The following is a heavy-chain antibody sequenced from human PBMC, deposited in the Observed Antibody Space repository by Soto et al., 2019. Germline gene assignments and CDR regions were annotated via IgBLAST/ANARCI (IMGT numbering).Heavy chain of an antibody. CDR1: GFTFSYHG. CDR2: MSYDGSSQ. V-gene: IGHV3-30*03. D-gene: IGHD2-15*01. Sequence: QVQLVESGGGVVQPGRSLRLSCAASGFTFSYHGMHWVRQAPGKGLEWLAVMSYDGSSQYYADSVKGRFTISRDNSKNXXYLQMNSLRDEDTGVYYCARDRGFCSGGTCSRFDLWGQGTLVTVSS. CDR3: ARDRGFCSGGTCSRFDL. J-gene: IGHJ4*02.